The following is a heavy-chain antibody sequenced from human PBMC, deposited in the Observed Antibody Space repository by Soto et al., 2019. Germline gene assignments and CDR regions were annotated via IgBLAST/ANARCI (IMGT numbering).Heavy chain of an antibody. J-gene: IGHJ6*02. CDR1: GYTFTSYG. Sequence: ASVKVSCNASGYTFTSYGISWVRQAPGQGLEWMGWISAYNGNTNYAQKLQGRVTMTTDTSTSTAYMELRSLRSDDTAVYYCASGYYDFWSGYHRYYYYYGMDVWGQGTTVTVSS. D-gene: IGHD3-3*01. V-gene: IGHV1-18*01. CDR3: ASGYYDFWSGYHRYYYYYGMDV. CDR2: ISAYNGNT.